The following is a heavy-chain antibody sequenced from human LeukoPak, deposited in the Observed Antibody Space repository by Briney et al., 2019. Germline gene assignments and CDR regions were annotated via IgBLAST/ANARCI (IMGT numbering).Heavy chain of an antibody. CDR3: AKAYSSGWRPGFFDY. CDR1: GFTFSSYG. J-gene: IGHJ4*02. Sequence: GGSLRLSCAASGFTFSSYGMHWVRQAPGKGLEWVAVISYDGSNKYCADSVKGRFTISRDNSKNTLYLQMNSLRAEDTAVYYCAKAYSSGWRPGFFDYWGQGTLVTVSS. D-gene: IGHD6-19*01. V-gene: IGHV3-30*18. CDR2: ISYDGSNK.